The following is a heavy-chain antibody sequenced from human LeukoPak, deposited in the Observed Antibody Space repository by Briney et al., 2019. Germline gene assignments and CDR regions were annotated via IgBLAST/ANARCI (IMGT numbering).Heavy chain of an antibody. CDR1: GFTFSSYE. CDR2: ISSSGSTI. V-gene: IGHV3-48*03. J-gene: IGHJ4*02. D-gene: IGHD3-22*01. CDR3: ARESMIVVGAHDY. Sequence: GGSLRLSCAASGFTFSSYEMKLARQAPGKGLEWVSYISSSGSTIYYADSVKGRFTISRDNAKNSLYLQMNSLRAEDTAVYYCARESMIVVGAHDYWGQGTLVTVSS.